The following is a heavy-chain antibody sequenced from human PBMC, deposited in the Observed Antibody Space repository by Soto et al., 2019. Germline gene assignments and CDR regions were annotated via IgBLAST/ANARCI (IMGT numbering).Heavy chain of an antibody. J-gene: IGHJ5*02. Sequence: ASVKVSCKASGYTFTSYAMHWVRQAPGQRLEWMGWINAGNGNTKYSQKFQGRVTITRDTSASTAYMELSSLRSEDTAVYYCARDVISGEYQLPENNWLDPWGQGTLVTVSS. CDR2: INAGNGNT. CDR1: GYTFTSYA. D-gene: IGHD2-2*01. CDR3: ARDVISGEYQLPENNWLDP. V-gene: IGHV1-3*01.